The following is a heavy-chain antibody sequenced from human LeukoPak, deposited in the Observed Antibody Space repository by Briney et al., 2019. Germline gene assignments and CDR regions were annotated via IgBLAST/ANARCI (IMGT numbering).Heavy chain of an antibody. V-gene: IGHV3-74*01. CDR3: ARGRPHGNDY. CDR2: IASDGSST. D-gene: IGHD4-23*01. CDR1: GFTVSGNY. J-gene: IGHJ4*02. Sequence: PGGSLRLSCAASGFTVSGNYMNWVRQAPGKGLVWVSRIASDGSSTTYADSVKGRFSISRDNAKNTLYLQMNSLRVEDTAVYYCARGRPHGNDYWGQGTLVTVSS.